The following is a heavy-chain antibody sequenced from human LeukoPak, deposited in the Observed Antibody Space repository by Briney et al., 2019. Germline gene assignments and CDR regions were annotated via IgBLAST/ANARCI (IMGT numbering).Heavy chain of an antibody. CDR2: ISGSGGDT. CDR1: GFTFSIYA. Sequence: GGSLRFSCAASGFTFSIYAMSWIRQAPGKGLEWVSGISGSGGDTYYADSVKGRFTISRDNAKNTLYLQMNSLRAEDTAVYYCARRSSGSPPYYFGYWGQGTLVTVSS. J-gene: IGHJ4*02. CDR3: ARRSSGSPPYYFGY. D-gene: IGHD1-26*01. V-gene: IGHV3-23*01.